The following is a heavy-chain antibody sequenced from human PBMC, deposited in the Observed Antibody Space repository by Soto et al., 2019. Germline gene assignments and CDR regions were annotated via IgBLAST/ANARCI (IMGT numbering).Heavy chain of an antibody. V-gene: IGHV4-39*01. CDR2: IYYSGST. Sequence: SETLSLTCTVSGGSITSSYYWGWIRQPPGKGLEWIGSIYYSGSTYYDPSLKSRVTISVDTSKNQFSLKLSSVTAADTAVYYCATIPATTILTDYWGQGTLVTVSS. CDR3: ATIPATTILTDY. J-gene: IGHJ4*02. CDR1: GGSITSSYY. D-gene: IGHD2-2*02.